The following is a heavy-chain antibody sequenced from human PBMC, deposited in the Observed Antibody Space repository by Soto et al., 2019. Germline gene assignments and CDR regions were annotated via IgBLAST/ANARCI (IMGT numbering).Heavy chain of an antibody. CDR3: VRAGHGFDVHYYGMEL. V-gene: IGHV3-21*01. J-gene: IGHJ6*02. D-gene: IGHD5-12*01. CDR1: GFTFNDYG. CDR2: ISSSGTYI. Sequence: PGGSLRLSCEASGFTFNDYGMDWVRQAPEKGLEWVSSISSSGTYIYYADSVKGRFAISRDNANNVMYLQMDTLRAEDTAVYYCVRAGHGFDVHYYGMELCGQGTTVTVSS.